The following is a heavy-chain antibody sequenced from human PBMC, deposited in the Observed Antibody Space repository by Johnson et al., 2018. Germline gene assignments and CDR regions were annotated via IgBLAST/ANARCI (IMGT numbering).Heavy chain of an antibody. J-gene: IGHJ1*01. CDR1: GFTFSSYS. CDR2: ISSSSSYI. D-gene: IGHD4-17*01. CDR3: ARSQSAYDGDYVGAEYFQH. V-gene: IGHV3-21*01. Sequence: VQLVQSGGGLVKPGGSXRLSCAASGFTFSSYSMNWVRQAPGKGLEWVSSISSSSSYIHYADSLKGRFTISRDNAKNSLYLQMNSLRAEDTAVYYCARSQSAYDGDYVGAEYFQHWGQGTLVTVSS.